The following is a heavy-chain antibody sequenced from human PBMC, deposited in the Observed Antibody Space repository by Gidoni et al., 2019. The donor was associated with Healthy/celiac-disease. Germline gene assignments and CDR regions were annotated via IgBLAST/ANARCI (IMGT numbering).Heavy chain of an antibody. CDR3: ARDRLRFFRSSGWFDP. CDR2: INAGNGNT. J-gene: IGHJ5*02. CDR1: GYTFTSYA. V-gene: IGHV1-3*01. D-gene: IGHD3-3*01. Sequence: QVQLVQSGAEVKKPGASVKVSCKASGYTFTSYAMHWVRQAPGQRLEWMGWINAGNGNTKYSQKFQGRVTITRDTSASTAYMELSSLRSEDTAVYYCARDRLRFFRSSGWFDPWGQGTLVTVSS.